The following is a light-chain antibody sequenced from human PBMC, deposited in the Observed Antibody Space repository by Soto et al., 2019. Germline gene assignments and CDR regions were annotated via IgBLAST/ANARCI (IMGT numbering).Light chain of an antibody. CDR1: QTVERW. CDR3: QQYKDYAWT. J-gene: IGKJ1*01. V-gene: IGKV1-5*01. CDR2: DVS. Sequence: DIQMTQSPSTLPASVGDRVTISCRASQTVERWLAWYQQKPGKAPKLLISDVSSLERGVPSRFSGSGSATEFTLTISGLQSDDFATYYCQQYKDYAWTAGQGTKVDIK.